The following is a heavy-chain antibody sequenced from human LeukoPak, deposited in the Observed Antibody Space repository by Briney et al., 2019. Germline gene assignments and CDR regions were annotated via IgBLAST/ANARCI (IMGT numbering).Heavy chain of an antibody. V-gene: IGHV3-30*18. CDR2: ISYGGSNK. J-gene: IGHJ4*02. D-gene: IGHD6-19*01. Sequence: GGSLRLSCAASGFTFSSYGMHWVRQAPGKGLEWVAVISYGGSNKYYADSVKGRFTISRDNSKNTLYLQMNSLRAEDTAVYYCAKDMYSSGWYGTYFDYWGQGTLVTVSS. CDR3: AKDMYSSGWYGTYFDY. CDR1: GFTFSSYG.